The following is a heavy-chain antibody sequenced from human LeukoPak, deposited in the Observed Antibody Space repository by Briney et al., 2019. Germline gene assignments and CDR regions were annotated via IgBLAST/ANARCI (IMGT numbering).Heavy chain of an antibody. D-gene: IGHD3-16*01. CDR3: TRDGGWRDDY. CDR2: ISSRSDYI. V-gene: IGHV3-21*01. Sequence: PGGSLRLSCAASGFTFSSYSMNWVRQAPGKGLEWVSYISSRSDYIYYADSVKGRFTISRDNAKNSLYLQMNSLRAEDTAVYYCTRDGGWRDDYWGQGTLVTVSS. J-gene: IGHJ4*02. CDR1: GFTFSSYS.